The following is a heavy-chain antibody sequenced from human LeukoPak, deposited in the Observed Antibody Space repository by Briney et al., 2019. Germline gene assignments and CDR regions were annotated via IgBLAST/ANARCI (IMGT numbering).Heavy chain of an antibody. J-gene: IGHJ4*02. CDR1: GFTFSSYA. D-gene: IGHD3-22*01. Sequence: GGSLRLSCAASGFTFSSYAMSWVRQAPGKGLEWVSSFGTRSTSIYHAGSVKGRFAISRDNAKNSLYLQMNSLRAEDTAVYYCAREVSEGFDFWGQGTLVTVSS. CDR2: FGTRSTSI. V-gene: IGHV3-21*01. CDR3: AREVSEGFDF.